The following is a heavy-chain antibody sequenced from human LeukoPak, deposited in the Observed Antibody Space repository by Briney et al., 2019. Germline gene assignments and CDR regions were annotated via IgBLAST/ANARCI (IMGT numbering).Heavy chain of an antibody. CDR3: ARVCRTARPPDFDY. D-gene: IGHD1-1*01. Sequence: ASVKVSCKASGYTFTGYYMHWVRQAPGQGLEWMGWINPNSGGTNYAQKFQGRVTMTRDTSISTAYMELSRLRSDDTAVYYCARVCRTARPPDFDYWGQGTLVTVSS. CDR1: GYTFTGYY. J-gene: IGHJ4*02. V-gene: IGHV1-2*02. CDR2: INPNSGGT.